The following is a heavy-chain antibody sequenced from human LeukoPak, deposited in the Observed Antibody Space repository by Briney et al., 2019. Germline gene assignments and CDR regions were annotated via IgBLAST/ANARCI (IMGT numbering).Heavy chain of an antibody. CDR1: GFTFSSYA. D-gene: IGHD3-22*01. Sequence: GGSLRLSCAASGFTFSSYAMSWVRQAPGKGLEWVSAISGSGGSTYYADSVKGRFTISRDNSKNTLYLQMNSLRAEDTAVYYCAKIEGCDSSGYYYVGPYFDYWGQGTLVTVSS. CDR2: ISGSGGST. CDR3: AKIEGCDSSGYYYVGPYFDY. V-gene: IGHV3-23*01. J-gene: IGHJ4*02.